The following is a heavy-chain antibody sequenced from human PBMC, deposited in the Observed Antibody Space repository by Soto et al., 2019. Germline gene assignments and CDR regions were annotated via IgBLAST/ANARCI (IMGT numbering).Heavy chain of an antibody. CDR2: IIPIFGTA. CDR1: GGTFSSYA. J-gene: IGHJ6*02. V-gene: IGHV1-69*06. CDR3: ARDEVNASKYYYGMDV. Sequence: SVKVSCKASGGTFSSYAISWVRQAPGQGLEWMGGIIPIFGTANYAQKFQGRVTITADKSTSTAYMELSSLRSEDTAVYYCARDEVNASKYYYGMDVWGQGTTVTVSS. D-gene: IGHD2-8*01.